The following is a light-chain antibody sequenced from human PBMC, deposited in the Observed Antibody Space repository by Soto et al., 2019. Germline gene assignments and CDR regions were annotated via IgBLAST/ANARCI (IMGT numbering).Light chain of an antibody. V-gene: IGLV4-69*01. CDR1: SGHSSYA. Sequence: QLVLTQSPSASASLGASVKLTCTLSSGHSSYAIAWHQQQPEQGPRYLMKLNSDGSHSKGDGIPDRFSGSSSGAERYLIISSLQSEDEADYYCQTWGTGIHVFGTGTKVTVL. CDR3: QTWGTGIHV. CDR2: LNSDGSH. J-gene: IGLJ1*01.